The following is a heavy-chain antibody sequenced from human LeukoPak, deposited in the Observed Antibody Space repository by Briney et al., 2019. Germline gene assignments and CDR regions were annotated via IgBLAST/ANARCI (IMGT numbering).Heavy chain of an antibody. CDR2: ISSSRSTI. D-gene: IGHD4/OR15-4a*01. CDR3: ARGNSPMVGRYYLEL. J-gene: IGHJ4*02. Sequence: AGGSLRLSCAASGFTFSNYGMNWVRQAPGKGLEWVSYISSSRSTIYYADSVKGRFTISRDGSKKTEYLQMNSLRAEDTAVYYCARGNSPMVGRYYLELWGQGTLVTVSS. CDR1: GFTFSNYG. V-gene: IGHV3-48*04.